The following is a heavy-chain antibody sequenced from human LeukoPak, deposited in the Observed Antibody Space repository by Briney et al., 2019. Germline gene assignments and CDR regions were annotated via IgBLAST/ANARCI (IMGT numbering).Heavy chain of an antibody. CDR2: ISSSSTYI. CDR1: GFIFSSHS. V-gene: IGHV3-21*01. CDR3: ARDAYSSSSFDY. Sequence: GGSLRLSCAASGFIFSSHSMNWVRQAPGKGLEWVSFISSSSTYIYYADSVKGRFTISRDNAKNSLNLQMNSLRAEDAAVYYCARDAYSSSSFDYWGQGTLVTVSS. J-gene: IGHJ4*02. D-gene: IGHD6-6*01.